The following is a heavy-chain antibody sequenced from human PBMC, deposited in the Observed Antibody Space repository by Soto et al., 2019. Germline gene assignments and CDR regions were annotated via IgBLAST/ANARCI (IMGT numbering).Heavy chain of an antibody. V-gene: IGHV4-31*03. D-gene: IGHD6-19*01. Sequence: SETLSLTCTVSGHSLSSGGYYWSWIRQHPGKGLEWVGYIYFTGSTLYNPSLKGRLAMSLDTSKNQFSLKLGSVTAADTAIYYCARDWGSSGWPNWGPGTLVTVSS. J-gene: IGHJ4*02. CDR2: IYFTGST. CDR1: GHSLSSGGYY. CDR3: ARDWGSSGWPN.